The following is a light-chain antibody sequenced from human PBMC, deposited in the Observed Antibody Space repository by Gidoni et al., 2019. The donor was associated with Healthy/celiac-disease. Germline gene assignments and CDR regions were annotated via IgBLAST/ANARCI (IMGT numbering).Light chain of an antibody. J-gene: IGKJ4*02. Sequence: DIVLTQAPATLSLSPGERATLSCRASQSVSSYLAWYQQKPGQAPRLLIYEASNSATGIPARFSGSGSGTDFTLTISSLEPEDFAVYYCQQRSNWPLTFGGGTKVEIK. CDR3: QQRSNWPLT. V-gene: IGKV3-11*01. CDR1: QSVSSY. CDR2: EAS.